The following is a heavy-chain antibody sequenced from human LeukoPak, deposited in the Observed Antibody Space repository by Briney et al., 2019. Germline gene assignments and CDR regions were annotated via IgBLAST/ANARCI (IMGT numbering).Heavy chain of an antibody. Sequence: PEGSLRLSCAASGFTFSSFWMSWVRQAPGKGLEWVANINQDGSEKDYVDSVKGRFTISRDNAKNSLYLQMNSLRAEDTAVYYCARDRGSYSRFDYWGQGTLVTVSS. V-gene: IGHV3-7*01. CDR2: INQDGSEK. CDR1: GFTFSSFW. CDR3: ARDRGSYSRFDY. J-gene: IGHJ4*02. D-gene: IGHD1-26*01.